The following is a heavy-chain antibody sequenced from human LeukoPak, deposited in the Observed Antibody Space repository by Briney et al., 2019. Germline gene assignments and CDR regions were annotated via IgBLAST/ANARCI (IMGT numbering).Heavy chain of an antibody. V-gene: IGHV4-4*07. CDR1: GGSISSYY. Sequence: PSETLSLTCTVSGGSISSYYWSWIRQPAGKGLEWIGRIYTSGSTNYNPSLKSRVTISVDKSKNQFSLKLRSVTAADTAVYYCARDRPTIFGVVRSWFDPWGQGTLVTVSS. J-gene: IGHJ5*02. D-gene: IGHD3-3*01. CDR3: ARDRPTIFGVVRSWFDP. CDR2: IYTSGST.